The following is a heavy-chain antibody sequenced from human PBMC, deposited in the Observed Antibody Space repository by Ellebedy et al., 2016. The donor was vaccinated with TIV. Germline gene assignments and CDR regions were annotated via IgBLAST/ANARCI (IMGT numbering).Heavy chain of an antibody. V-gene: IGHV3-30*02. Sequence: GESLKISCAASGLTFSRYGMHWIRPAPDKGLEWVSFIWYDGSIKYLADSVKGRFTISRDNFNNTLYLQMNSLRAEDTAVYWCASWDFDYWGQGTLVTVSS. CDR2: IWYDGSIK. CDR3: ASWDFDY. CDR1: GLTFSRYG. J-gene: IGHJ4*02. D-gene: IGHD7-27*01.